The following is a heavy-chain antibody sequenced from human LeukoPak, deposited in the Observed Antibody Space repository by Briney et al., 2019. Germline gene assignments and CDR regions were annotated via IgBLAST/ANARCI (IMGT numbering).Heavy chain of an antibody. CDR3: ARDDYYDSSGSSGSNAFDI. J-gene: IGHJ3*02. V-gene: IGHV1-2*04. CDR1: GYTFTGYY. CDR2: INPNSGGT. Sequence: ASVKVSCKASGYTFTGYYMHWVRQAPGQGLEWMGWINPNSGGTNYAQKFQGWVTMTRDTSISTAYMELSRLRSDDTAVYYCARDDYYDSSGSSGSNAFDIWGQGTMVTVSS. D-gene: IGHD3-22*01.